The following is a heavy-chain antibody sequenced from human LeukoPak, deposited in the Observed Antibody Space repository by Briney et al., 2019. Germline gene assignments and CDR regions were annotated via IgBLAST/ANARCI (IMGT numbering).Heavy chain of an antibody. Sequence: GASVKVSCKASGYTFTGYYMHWVGQAPGQGLEWMGWINPNSGGTNYAQKFQGRVTMTRDTSISTAYMELSRLRSDDTAVYYCASLHDYGDYLDDYWGQGTLVTVSS. CDR3: ASLHDYGDYLDDY. J-gene: IGHJ4*02. CDR2: INPNSGGT. CDR1: GYTFTGYY. V-gene: IGHV1-2*02. D-gene: IGHD4-17*01.